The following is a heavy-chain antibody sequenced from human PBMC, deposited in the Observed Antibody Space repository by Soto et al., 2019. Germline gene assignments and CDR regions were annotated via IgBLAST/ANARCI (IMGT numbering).Heavy chain of an antibody. CDR3: ARAGQRYDFDY. CDR1: GFSFRTHG. D-gene: IGHD3-16*01. CDR2: ISDIGAST. V-gene: IGHV3-23*01. J-gene: IGHJ4*02. Sequence: EAQLLESGGGLVQPGGSLRLSCAASGFSFRTHGMVWVRQAPGKGPEWLAIISDIGASTYYADSVKGRVTISRDNSKNTLFLQMNNMRPEDTAVYYCARAGQRYDFDYWGQGTLVTVSA.